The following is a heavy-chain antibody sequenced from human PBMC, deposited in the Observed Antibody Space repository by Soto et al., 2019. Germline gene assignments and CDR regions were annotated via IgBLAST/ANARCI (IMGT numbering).Heavy chain of an antibody. CDR2: INHSGST. J-gene: IGHJ4*02. V-gene: IGHV4-34*01. CDR3: ARGKRYSYGTGYFDY. D-gene: IGHD5-18*01. CDR1: GGSFSGYY. Sequence: SETLSLTCAVYGGSFSGYYWSWIRQPPGKGLEWIGEINHSGSTNYNPSLKSRVTISVDTSKNQFSLKLSSVTAADTAVYYCARGKRYSYGTGYFDYWGQGTLVTVSS.